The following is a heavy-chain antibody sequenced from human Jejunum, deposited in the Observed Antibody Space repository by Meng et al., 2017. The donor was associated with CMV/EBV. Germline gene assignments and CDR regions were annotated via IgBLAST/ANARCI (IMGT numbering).Heavy chain of an antibody. J-gene: IGHJ5*02. CDR2: LYCSETA. CDR3: ATTVHPVAYLNYFDP. Sequence: SGVSIRRNYGSWMRQAQGKGLEWIRYLYCSETAYYSHSLGRRVIISADTTKNHFSLSLTSVTAADTAVYFCATTVHPVAYLNYFDPWGQGTLVTVSS. V-gene: IGHV4-59*13. CDR1: GVSIRRNY. D-gene: IGHD4-17*01.